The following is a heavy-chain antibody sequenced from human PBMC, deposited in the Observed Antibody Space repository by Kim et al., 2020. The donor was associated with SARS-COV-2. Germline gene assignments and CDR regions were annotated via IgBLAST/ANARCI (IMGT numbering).Heavy chain of an antibody. CDR1: GDSVSSNSAA. D-gene: IGHD6-19*01. CDR2: TYYRSKWYN. V-gene: IGHV6-1*01. Sequence: SQTLSLTCAISGDSVSSNSAAWNWIRQSPSRGLEWLGRTYYRSKWYNDYAVSVKSRITINPDTSKNQFSLQLNSVTPEDTAVYYCARDQVPTQEAVAGPGGYGMDVWGQGTTVTVSS. CDR3: ARDQVPTQEAVAGPGGYGMDV. J-gene: IGHJ6*02.